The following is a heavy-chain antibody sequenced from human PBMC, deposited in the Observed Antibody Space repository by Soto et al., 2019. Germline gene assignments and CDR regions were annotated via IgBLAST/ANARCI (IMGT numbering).Heavy chain of an antibody. CDR3: ARVRFGDPFDY. CDR2: VNPDNHNT. V-gene: IGHV1-18*01. CDR1: GYRFPSYG. J-gene: IGHJ4*02. Sequence: ASVKVSCKVSGYRFPSYGINWVRQAPGQGLEWVGWVNPDNHNTNYAQNFQHRVSLTTDTSTNTAFLELRGLRSDDTAVYYCARVRFGDPFDYWGQGTLVTV. D-gene: IGHD3-16*01.